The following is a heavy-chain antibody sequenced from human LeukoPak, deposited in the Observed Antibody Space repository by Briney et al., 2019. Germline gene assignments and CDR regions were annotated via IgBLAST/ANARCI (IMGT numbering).Heavy chain of an antibody. V-gene: IGHV3-33*06. CDR2: IWYDGSNK. D-gene: IGHD4-17*01. J-gene: IGHJ4*02. CDR1: GFTFSSYG. Sequence: PGRSLRLSCAASGFTFSSYGMHWVRQAPGKGLEWVAVIWYDGSNKYYADSVKGRITISRDNSKNTLYLQMNSLRAEDTAVYYCAKDDYGDPGGHYWGQGTLVTVSS. CDR3: AKDDYGDPGGHY.